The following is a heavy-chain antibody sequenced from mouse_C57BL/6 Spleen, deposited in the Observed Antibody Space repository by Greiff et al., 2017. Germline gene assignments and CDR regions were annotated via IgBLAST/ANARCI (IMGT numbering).Heavy chain of an antibody. Sequence: QFQLQQPGAELVRPGSSVKLSCTASGYTFTSYWLHWVKQRPIQGLEWIGNIDPSDSETHYNQKFKDKVTLSVDKTSSTAYMQLISLTSEDSAVYYCATFDYDRRGAMDYWGQGTSVTVSS. CDR2: IDPSDSET. CDR3: ATFDYDRRGAMDY. CDR1: GYTFTSYW. J-gene: IGHJ4*01. V-gene: IGHV1-52*01. D-gene: IGHD2-4*01.